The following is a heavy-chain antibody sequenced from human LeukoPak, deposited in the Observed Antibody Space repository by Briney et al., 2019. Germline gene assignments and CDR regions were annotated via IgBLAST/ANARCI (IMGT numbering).Heavy chain of an antibody. D-gene: IGHD3-22*01. J-gene: IGHJ4*02. V-gene: IGHV7-4-1*02. CDR1: GYTFTSYV. Sequence: ASVKVSCKASGYTFTSYVMNWVRQAPGQGLEWMGWINTNTGNPTYAQGFTGRFVFSLDTSVSTAYLQISSLKAEDTAVYYCARDSGPVYYYDSSGYYIDYWGQGTLVTVSS. CDR3: ARDSGPVYYYDSSGYYIDY. CDR2: INTNTGNP.